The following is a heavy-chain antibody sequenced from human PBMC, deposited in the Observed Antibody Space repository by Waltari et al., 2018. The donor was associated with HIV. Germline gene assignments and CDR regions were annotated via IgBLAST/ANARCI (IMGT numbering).Heavy chain of an antibody. CDR3: VRDRNYYSDSSGYFFNAFDI. CDR1: GGSISSGSYY. D-gene: IGHD3-22*01. J-gene: IGHJ3*02. Sequence: QVQLQESGPGLVKPSQTLSLTCTASGGSISSGSYYWSWIRQPAGKGLELIGRIYTSGSTNSNPSLKGRVTISVDTSKTQFSLKLSSVTAADTAVYYCVRDRNYYSDSSGYFFNAFDIWGQGTMVTVSS. V-gene: IGHV4-61*02. CDR2: IYTSGST.